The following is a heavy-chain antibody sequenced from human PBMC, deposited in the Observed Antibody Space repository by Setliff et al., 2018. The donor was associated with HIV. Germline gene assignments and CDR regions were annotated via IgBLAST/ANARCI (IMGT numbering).Heavy chain of an antibody. CDR3: TTDLIIRGVVIDGALR. V-gene: IGHV3-15*01. Sequence: GGSLRLSCAVSGITFGNAWMSWVRQAPGKGLEWVGRIKSKADGGATDYAAPVKGRFSISRDDSKNMLYLQMNSLETEDTAVYYCTTDLIIRGVVIDGALRWGQGTLVTVSS. D-gene: IGHD3-10*01. CDR1: GITFGNAW. J-gene: IGHJ4*02. CDR2: IKSKADGGAT.